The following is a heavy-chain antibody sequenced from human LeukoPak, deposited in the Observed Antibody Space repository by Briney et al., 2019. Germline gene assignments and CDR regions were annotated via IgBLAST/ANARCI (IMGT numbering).Heavy chain of an antibody. CDR2: IYYSGST. D-gene: IGHD2-15*01. Sequence: PSETRSLTCTVSGGSISSSSYYWVWIRQPPGKVLEWIGSIYYSGSTYYNPSLKSRVTISVDTSKNQFSLKLSSVTAADTAVYYCARPGGYCSGGSCSDAFDIWGQGTMVTVSS. V-gene: IGHV4-39*01. CDR3: ARPGGYCSGGSCSDAFDI. CDR1: GGSISSSSYY. J-gene: IGHJ3*02.